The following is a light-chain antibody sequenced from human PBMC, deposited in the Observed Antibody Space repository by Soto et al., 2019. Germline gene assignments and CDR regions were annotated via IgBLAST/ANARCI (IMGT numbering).Light chain of an antibody. V-gene: IGKV3-20*01. CDR3: QQDSSSPRT. CDR1: QSVSSNQ. J-gene: IGKJ1*01. Sequence: EIVLTQSPGTLSLSPGDVATLSCKASQSVSSNQLAWYQQKPGQAPMLVIYGASSRATGIPDRFSGTGSGTDFTLTISRLQPEDFAVYYCQQDSSSPRTFGQGTKVEIK. CDR2: GAS.